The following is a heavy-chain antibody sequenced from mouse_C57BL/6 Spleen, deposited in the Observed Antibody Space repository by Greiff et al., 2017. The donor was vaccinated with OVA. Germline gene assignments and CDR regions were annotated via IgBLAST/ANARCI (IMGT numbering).Heavy chain of an antibody. CDR1: VFSLTSYG. V-gene: IGHV2-2*01. CDR3: ARNSYYGSSYDWYFDV. Sequence: VQLQQSGPGLVQPSQSLSITCTVSVFSLTSYGVHWVRQSPGKGLEWLGVIWSGGSTDYNAAFISRLSISKDNSKSQVFFKMNSLQADDTAIYYCARNSYYGSSYDWYFDVWGTGTTVTVSS. D-gene: IGHD1-1*01. CDR2: IWSGGST. J-gene: IGHJ1*03.